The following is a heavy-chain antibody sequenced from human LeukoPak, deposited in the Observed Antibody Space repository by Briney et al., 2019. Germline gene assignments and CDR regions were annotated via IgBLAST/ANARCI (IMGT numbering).Heavy chain of an antibody. CDR1: GYTFTSYD. Sequence: ASVTVSYKASGYTFTSYDINWVRQATGQGREWMGWMNPNSGNTGYAQKFQGRVTMTRNTSISTAYMELSSLRSEDTAVYYCARLGSPQLVTDAFDIWGQGTMVTVSS. CDR3: ARLGSPQLVTDAFDI. V-gene: IGHV1-8*01. D-gene: IGHD6-13*01. CDR2: MNPNSGNT. J-gene: IGHJ3*02.